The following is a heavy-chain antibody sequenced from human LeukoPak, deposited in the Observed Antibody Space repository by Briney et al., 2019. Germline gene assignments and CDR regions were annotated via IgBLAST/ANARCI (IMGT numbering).Heavy chain of an antibody. CDR2: IIPIFDTA. J-gene: IGHJ5*02. D-gene: IGHD3-22*01. CDR1: GGSFSSYA. Sequence: ASVKVSCKASGGSFSSYAISWVRQAPGQGLEWMGGIIPIFDTANYAQKFQGRVTITADKSTSTAYMELNSLRSDDTAVYYCARGDDSSGQDWFDPWGQGTLVTVSS. CDR3: ARGDDSSGQDWFDP. V-gene: IGHV1-69*06.